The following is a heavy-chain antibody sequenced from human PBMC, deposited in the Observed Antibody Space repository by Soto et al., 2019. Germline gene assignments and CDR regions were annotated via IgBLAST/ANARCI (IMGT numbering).Heavy chain of an antibody. CDR3: ARDQETYYDFWSGYSGYNWFDP. D-gene: IGHD3-3*01. J-gene: IGHJ5*02. CDR1: GYTFTSYA. Sequence: GASVKVSCKASGYTFTSYAMHWVRQAPGQRLEWMGWINAGNGNTKYSQKFQGRVTITRDTSASTAYMELSSLRSEDTAVYYCARDQETYYDFWSGYSGYNWFDPWGQGTLVTVSS. CDR2: INAGNGNT. V-gene: IGHV1-3*01.